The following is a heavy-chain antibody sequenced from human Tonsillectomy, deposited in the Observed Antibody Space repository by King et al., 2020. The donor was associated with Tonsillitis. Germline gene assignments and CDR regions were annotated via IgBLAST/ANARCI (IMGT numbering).Heavy chain of an antibody. CDR1: GYTFTNYG. CDR3: ARARLLRGYPRDAFDI. Sequence: QLVQSGAEVKKPGASVKVSCKASGYTFTNYGISWVRQAPGQGLEWMGWISVYNGNTNYAQKLQGRVTMTTDTSTSTAYMELRSLRSDDRAVYYCARARLLRGYPRDAFDIWGQGTMVTVSS. CDR2: ISVYNGNT. V-gene: IGHV1-18*01. D-gene: IGHD3-3*01. J-gene: IGHJ3*02.